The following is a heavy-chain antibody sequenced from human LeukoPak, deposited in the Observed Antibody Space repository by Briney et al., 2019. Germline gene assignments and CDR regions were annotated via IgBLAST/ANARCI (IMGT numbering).Heavy chain of an antibody. V-gene: IGHV4-34*01. CDR1: GGSFIGYY. Sequence: SETLSLTCAVYGGSFIGYYWSWIRQPPGKGLEWIGEINHSGSTNYNPSLKSRVTISVDTSKNQFSLKLSSVTAADTAVYYCASPGYCSSTSYPGDYWGQGTLVTVSS. CDR2: INHSGST. J-gene: IGHJ4*02. CDR3: ASPGYCSSTSYPGDY. D-gene: IGHD2-2*01.